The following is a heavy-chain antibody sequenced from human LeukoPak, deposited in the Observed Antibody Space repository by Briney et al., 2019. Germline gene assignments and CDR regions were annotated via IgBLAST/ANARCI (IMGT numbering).Heavy chain of an antibody. CDR3: TSGYSGSYYRDY. Sequence: GGSLRLSCAASGFTFSGSAMHWVRQASGKGLEWVGRIRSKANSYATAYAASVKGRLTISRDDSKNTAYLQMNSLKTEDTAVYYCTSGYSGSYYRDYWGQRTLVTVSS. CDR2: IRSKANSYAT. V-gene: IGHV3-73*01. J-gene: IGHJ4*02. CDR1: GFTFSGSA. D-gene: IGHD1-26*01.